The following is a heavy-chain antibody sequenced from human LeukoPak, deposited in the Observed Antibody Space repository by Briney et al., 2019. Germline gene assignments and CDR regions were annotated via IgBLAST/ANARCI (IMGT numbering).Heavy chain of an antibody. CDR2: IYYSGST. D-gene: IGHD3-10*01. Sequence: SETLSLTCAVYGGSFSGYYWSWIRQPPGKGLEWIGYIYYSGSTNYNPSLKSRVTISVDTSKNQFSLKLSSVTAADTAVYYCARGTYGSRSHYFDYWGQGTLVTVSS. J-gene: IGHJ4*02. CDR1: GGSFSGYY. CDR3: ARGTYGSRSHYFDY. V-gene: IGHV4-59*01.